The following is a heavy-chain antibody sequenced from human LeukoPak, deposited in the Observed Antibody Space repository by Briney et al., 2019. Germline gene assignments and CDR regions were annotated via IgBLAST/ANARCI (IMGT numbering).Heavy chain of an antibody. CDR1: GFTFSTYS. Sequence: GGSLRLSCAASGFTFSTYSMNWVRQAPGKGLEWVSSISSSGTYTYFAESVKGRFTVSRDNAMNSLYLQMNSLRAEDTAVYYCARDGVTVTSVPMDVWGKGTTVTASS. CDR2: ISSSGTYT. J-gene: IGHJ6*03. CDR3: ARDGVTVTSVPMDV. V-gene: IGHV3-21*01. D-gene: IGHD4-17*01.